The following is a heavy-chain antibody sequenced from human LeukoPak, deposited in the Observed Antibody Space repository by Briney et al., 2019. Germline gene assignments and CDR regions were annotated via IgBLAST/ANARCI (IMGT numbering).Heavy chain of an antibody. CDR1: GFTFSSYA. D-gene: IGHD1-26*01. CDR2: ISGSGGST. CDR3: AKAVGSTLFDY. V-gene: IGHV3-23*01. Sequence: GGSLRLSCAASGFTFSSYAMSWVRQAPGKGLEWVSAISGSGGSTYSADSVKGRFTISRDNSKNTLYLQMNSLRVGDTAVYYCAKAVGSTLFDYWGQGTLVTVSS. J-gene: IGHJ4*02.